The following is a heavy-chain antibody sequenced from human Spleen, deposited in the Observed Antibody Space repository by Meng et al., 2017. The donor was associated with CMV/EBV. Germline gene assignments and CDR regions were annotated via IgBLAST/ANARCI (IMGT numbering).Heavy chain of an antibody. CDR1: GFSFSSYW. Sequence: GESLKISCAASGFSFSSYWMHWVRQAPGKGLVWVSRINSDGRTTSYADSVKGRFTISRDNAKNTLYLQMNSLRAEDTAVYYCARSWELRGRGGDYYYYGMDVWGQGTTVTVSS. J-gene: IGHJ6*02. V-gene: IGHV3-74*01. CDR3: ARSWELRGRGGDYYYYGMDV. D-gene: IGHD1-26*01. CDR2: INSDGRTT.